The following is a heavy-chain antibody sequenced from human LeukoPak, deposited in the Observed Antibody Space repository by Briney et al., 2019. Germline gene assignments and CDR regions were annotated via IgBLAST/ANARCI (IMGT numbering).Heavy chain of an antibody. V-gene: IGHV1-46*01. CDR3: ARDSGGSYYDY. D-gene: IGHD1-26*01. CDR2: INPSGGST. Sequence: ASVKVSCKASGYIFTSYYMHWVRQAPGQGLEWMGIINPSGGSTSYAQKFQGRVTMTRDMSTSTVYMELSSLRSEDTAVYYCARDSGGSYYDYWGQGTLVTVSS. J-gene: IGHJ4*02. CDR1: GYIFTSYY.